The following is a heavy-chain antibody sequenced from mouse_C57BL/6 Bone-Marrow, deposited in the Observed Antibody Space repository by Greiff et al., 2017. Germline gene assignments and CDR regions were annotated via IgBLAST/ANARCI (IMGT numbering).Heavy chain of an antibody. V-gene: IGHV1-81*01. D-gene: IGHD2-2*01. CDR3: ARDGYGRYALDY. Sequence: QVQLQQSGADLARPGASVKLSCTASGYTFTSYGISWVKQRTGQGLEWIGEIYPRSGNTYYNEKFKGKATLTADKSSSTAYMELRSLTSEDSAVDFCARDGYGRYALDYWGQGTSVTVSS. J-gene: IGHJ4*01. CDR2: IYPRSGNT. CDR1: GYTFTSYG.